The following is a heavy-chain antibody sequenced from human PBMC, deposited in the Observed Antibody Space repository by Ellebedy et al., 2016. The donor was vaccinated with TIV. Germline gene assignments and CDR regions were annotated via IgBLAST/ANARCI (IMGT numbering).Heavy chain of an antibody. CDR2: FGVRDATT. CDR3: ARGRSGTYIHHAFDS. J-gene: IGHJ4*02. Sequence: GESLKISCAASGFSFRSSWMHWIRQAPGKELEWVSGFGVRDATTYYAASVRGRLSISRDNSKNELYLQMNSLRVEDTAIYYCARGRSGTYIHHAFDSWGQGTLVTVSS. D-gene: IGHD1-14*01. CDR1: GFSFRSSW. V-gene: IGHV3-23*01.